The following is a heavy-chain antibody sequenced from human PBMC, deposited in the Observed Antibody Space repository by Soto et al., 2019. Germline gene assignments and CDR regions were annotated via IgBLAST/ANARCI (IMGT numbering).Heavy chain of an antibody. Sequence: QVQLVQSGAEVKKPGASVRVSCKASGYTFTSYYIHWVRQAPGQGLEWMAIVNTTAGSTNYAQKFQGRITVTFDTSTSTVFMELNSLRYEDTAVYYWARHLAAGDSWGQGTLVTVSS. CDR1: GYTFTSYY. CDR3: ARHLAAGDS. V-gene: IGHV1-46*03. J-gene: IGHJ4*02. CDR2: VNTTAGST. D-gene: IGHD6-25*01.